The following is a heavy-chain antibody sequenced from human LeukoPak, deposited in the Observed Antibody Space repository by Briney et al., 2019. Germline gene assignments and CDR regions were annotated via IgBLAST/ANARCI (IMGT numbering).Heavy chain of an antibody. V-gene: IGHV4-61*01. D-gene: IGHD2-15*01. CDR3: AEGEVVAAGAFDI. CDR2: IYYSGST. Sequence: SETLSLTCTVSGGSVSSGSYYWSWIRQPPGRGLEWIGYIYYSGSTNYNPSLKSRVTISVDTSKNQFSLKLSSVTAADTAVYYCAEGEVVAAGAFDIWGQGTMVTVSS. J-gene: IGHJ3*02. CDR1: GGSVSSGSYY.